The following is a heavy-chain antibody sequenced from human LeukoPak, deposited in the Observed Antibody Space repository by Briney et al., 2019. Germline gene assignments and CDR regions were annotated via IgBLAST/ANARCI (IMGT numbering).Heavy chain of an antibody. D-gene: IGHD4-17*01. CDR2: IYHSGST. CDR1: GGSISSGGYS. J-gene: IGHJ4*02. Sequence: SETLSLTCAVSGGSISSGGYSWSWIRQPPGKGLEWIGYIYHSGSTYYNPSLKSRVTISVDRSKSQFSLKLSSVTAADTAVYYCAGTTVIARFDYWGQGTLVTVSS. CDR3: AGTTVIARFDY. V-gene: IGHV4-30-2*01.